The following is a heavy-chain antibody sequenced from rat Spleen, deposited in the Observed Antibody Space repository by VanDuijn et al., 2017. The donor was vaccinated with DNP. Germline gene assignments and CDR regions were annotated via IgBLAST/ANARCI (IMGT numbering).Heavy chain of an antibody. CDR1: GFIFSDSF. Sequence: EVQLVESGGGLVQPGRSLKLSCTASGFIFSDSFVAWARQAPRKGLEWVASLNYDGSSTYYGDSVKGLFSISRDNTKSTLYLQMDSLRSEDTATYYCATLFGYGAMDAWGQGTSVTVSS. J-gene: IGHJ4*01. D-gene: IGHD4-3*01. V-gene: IGHV5-22*01. CDR2: LNYDGSST. CDR3: ATLFGYGAMDA.